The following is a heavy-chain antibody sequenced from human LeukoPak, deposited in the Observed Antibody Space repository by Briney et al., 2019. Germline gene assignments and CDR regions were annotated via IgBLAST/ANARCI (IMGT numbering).Heavy chain of an antibody. V-gene: IGHV3-21*01. J-gene: IGHJ5*02. D-gene: IGHD1-1*01. CDR1: GVTFSSYS. Sequence: GGSLRLSCADSGVTFSSYSMNWVRQAPGKGREWVSSIISSSSYIYYADSVKGRFTISRDNAKNSLYLQMNSLRAEDTAVYYCARGIDDDGDNWFDPWGQGTLVTVSS. CDR3: ARGIDDDGDNWFDP. CDR2: IISSSSYI.